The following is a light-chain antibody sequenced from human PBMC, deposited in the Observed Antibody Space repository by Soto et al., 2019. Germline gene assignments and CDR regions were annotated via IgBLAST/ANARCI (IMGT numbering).Light chain of an antibody. CDR1: NIGSKS. CDR3: QVWDSSGGHRGV. Sequence: SYELTQPPSVSVAPGKTARITCGGNNIGSKSVHWYQQKPGQAPVLVIYYDSDRPSGIPERFSGSNSGNTATLTISRVEAGDEADAYCQVWDSSGGHRGVFGGGTKLTVL. V-gene: IGLV3-21*04. J-gene: IGLJ2*01. CDR2: YDS.